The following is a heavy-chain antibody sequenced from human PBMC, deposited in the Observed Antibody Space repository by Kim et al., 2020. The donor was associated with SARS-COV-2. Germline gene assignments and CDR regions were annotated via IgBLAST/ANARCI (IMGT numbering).Heavy chain of an antibody. Sequence: SRVTISVDTSKNQFSLKLSSVTAADTAVYYCARVPKYYYDSSGYQAAFDIWGQGTMVTVSS. CDR3: ARVPKYYYDSSGYQAAFDI. D-gene: IGHD3-22*01. V-gene: IGHV4-59*01. J-gene: IGHJ3*02.